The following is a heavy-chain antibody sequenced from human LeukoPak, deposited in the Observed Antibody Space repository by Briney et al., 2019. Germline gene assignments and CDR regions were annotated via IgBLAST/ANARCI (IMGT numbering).Heavy chain of an antibody. Sequence: PSETLSLTCTVSGGSISSFYWSWIRQPPGKGLEWIGYIYYSGSTNYNPSLKSRVTISPDTSKTQFSLKLNSVTAADTAVYYCARAGRGEAAGFDYWGQGTLVTVSS. J-gene: IGHJ4*02. D-gene: IGHD6-13*01. CDR2: IYYSGST. CDR3: ARAGRGEAAGFDY. CDR1: GGSISSFY. V-gene: IGHV4-59*01.